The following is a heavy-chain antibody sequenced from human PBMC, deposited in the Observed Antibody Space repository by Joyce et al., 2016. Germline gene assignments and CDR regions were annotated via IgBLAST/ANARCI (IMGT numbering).Heavy chain of an antibody. Sequence: EVQLVESGGGLVQPGGSLRLSCAASGFTFSNFWMRWVRQAPGKGLECVASIKGDGSEKQYMDSVRGRFTVSRDNAKNSLDLQMNSLRVEDTAVYFCMSSYTTGAWGQGTLVTVSS. CDR1: GFTFSNFW. CDR2: IKGDGSEK. J-gene: IGHJ3*01. V-gene: IGHV3-7*01. D-gene: IGHD1-1*01. CDR3: MSSYTTGA.